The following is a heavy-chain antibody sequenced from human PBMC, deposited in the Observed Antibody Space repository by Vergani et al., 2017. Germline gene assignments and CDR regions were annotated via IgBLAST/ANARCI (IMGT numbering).Heavy chain of an antibody. CDR3: ARQYHGGVNSRTDY. CDR2: IYSGGST. D-gene: IGHD3-16*01. CDR1: GFTVSSNY. Sequence: EVQLVESGGGLVQPGGSLRLSCAASGFTVSSNYMSWVRQAPGKGLEWVSVIYSGGSTYYADSVKGRFTISRDNSKNTLYLQMNSLRAEDTAVYYCARQYHGGVNSRTDYWGQGTLVTVSS. V-gene: IGHV3-66*02. J-gene: IGHJ4*02.